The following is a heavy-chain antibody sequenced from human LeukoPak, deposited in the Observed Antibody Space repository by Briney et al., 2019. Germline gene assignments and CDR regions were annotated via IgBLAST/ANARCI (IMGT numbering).Heavy chain of an antibody. CDR1: GASISSYY. V-gene: IGHV4-59*12. D-gene: IGHD1-26*01. J-gene: IGHJ4*02. CDR2: IYYSGST. Sequence: SETLSLTCTVSGASISSYYWSWIRQPPGKGLEWIGYIYYSGSTNYNPSLKSRLTISTDTSKNQFSLKLSSVTAADTAVYYCAVTYSGSYLPFDYWGQGTLVTVSS. CDR3: AVTYSGSYLPFDY.